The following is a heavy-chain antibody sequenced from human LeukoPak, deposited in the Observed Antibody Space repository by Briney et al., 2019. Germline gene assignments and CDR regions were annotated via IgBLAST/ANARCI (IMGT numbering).Heavy chain of an antibody. Sequence: GGSLRLSCAASGFTFSSYWMSWVRQAPGKGLEWVANIKQDGSEKYYVDSVKGRFTISRDNAKNSLYLQMNSLRAEDTAVYYCFRSEGVGYYYMDVWGKGTTVTVSS. V-gene: IGHV3-7*01. D-gene: IGHD2-15*01. CDR2: IKQDGSEK. CDR3: FRSEGVGYYYMDV. J-gene: IGHJ6*03. CDR1: GFTFSSYW.